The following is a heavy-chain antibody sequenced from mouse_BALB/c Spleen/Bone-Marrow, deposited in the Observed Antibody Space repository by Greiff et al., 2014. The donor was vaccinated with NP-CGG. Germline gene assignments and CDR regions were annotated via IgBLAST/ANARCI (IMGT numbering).Heavy chain of an antibody. CDR2: INPSNGGT. D-gene: IGHD5-1*01. V-gene: IGHV1S81*02. CDR3: PRLPP. Sequence: QVQLKESGAELVKPGASVKLSCKASGYTFTSYNMYWVKQRPGQGLEWIGEINPSNGGTNFNEKFKSRATLTVEKSSSTAYMQLSSLTSEDLAVYYFPRLPPWGQGTSVTVSS. J-gene: IGHJ4*01. CDR1: GYTFTSYN.